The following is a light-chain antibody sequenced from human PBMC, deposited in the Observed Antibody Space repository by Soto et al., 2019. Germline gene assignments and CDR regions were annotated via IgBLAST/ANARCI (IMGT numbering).Light chain of an antibody. CDR2: DAS. Sequence: EIVLTQSPATLSLSPGERATLSCRASQSVGTFFAWYQQKPGQAPRLLIYDASNRATGIPARFSGSGSWTDFTLTISSLEPEDFAVYYCQQCYNWPQWTFGQGTKVEIK. CDR3: QQCYNWPQWT. CDR1: QSVGTF. V-gene: IGKV3-11*01. J-gene: IGKJ1*01.